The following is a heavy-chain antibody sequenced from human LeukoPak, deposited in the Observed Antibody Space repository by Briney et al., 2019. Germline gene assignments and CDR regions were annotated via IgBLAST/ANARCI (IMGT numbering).Heavy chain of an antibody. Sequence: GGSLRLSCAASGFNFNYVWMDWVRQAPGKGLEWVAVISYDGSNKYYADSVKGRFTISRDNSKNTLYLQMNSLRAEDTAVYYCAKEGYYDSSGYTFDYWGQGTLVTVSS. CDR3: AKEGYYDSSGYTFDY. V-gene: IGHV3-30*18. D-gene: IGHD3-22*01. J-gene: IGHJ4*02. CDR2: ISYDGSNK. CDR1: GFNFNYVW.